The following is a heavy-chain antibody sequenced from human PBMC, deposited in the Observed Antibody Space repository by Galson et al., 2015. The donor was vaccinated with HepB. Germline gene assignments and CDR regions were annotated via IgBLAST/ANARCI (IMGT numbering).Heavy chain of an antibody. J-gene: IGHJ3*02. D-gene: IGHD3-22*01. V-gene: IGHV3-48*03. CDR2: ISSSGSTI. CDR1: GFTFSSFE. Sequence: SLRLSCAASGFTFSSFEMNWVRQAPGKGLEWVSYISSSGSTIYYADSVKGRFTISRDNAKNSLYLQMNSLRAEDTAVYYCARDNYYDSRTAAFDIWGQGTMVTVSS. CDR3: ARDNYYDSRTAAFDI.